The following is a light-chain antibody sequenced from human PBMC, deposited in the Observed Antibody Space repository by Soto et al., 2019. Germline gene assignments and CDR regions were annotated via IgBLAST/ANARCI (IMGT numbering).Light chain of an antibody. CDR3: QQYNNWPAIT. Sequence: EIVMTQSPATLSVSQGERATLSCRASQSISNYLAWYQQKPGQAPRLLIYGASTRATGIPARFSGSGSGTEFTLTISSLQSEDFAVYYCQQYNNWPAITFGQGTRLEIK. CDR1: QSISNY. J-gene: IGKJ5*01. CDR2: GAS. V-gene: IGKV3-15*01.